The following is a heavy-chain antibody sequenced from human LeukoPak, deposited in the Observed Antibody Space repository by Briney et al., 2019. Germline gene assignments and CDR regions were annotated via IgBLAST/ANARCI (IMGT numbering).Heavy chain of an antibody. Sequence: EASVKVSCKASGGTFSSYAISWVRQAPGQGLEWMGIINPIGDSTSYAQKFQGRVTMTRDTSTSTVYMELSSLRSEDTAVYYCASVLYCGADCYSGRYFFDYWGQGTLVTVSS. J-gene: IGHJ4*02. CDR3: ASVLYCGADCYSGRYFFDY. V-gene: IGHV1-46*01. CDR1: GGTFSSYA. CDR2: INPIGDST. D-gene: IGHD2-21*02.